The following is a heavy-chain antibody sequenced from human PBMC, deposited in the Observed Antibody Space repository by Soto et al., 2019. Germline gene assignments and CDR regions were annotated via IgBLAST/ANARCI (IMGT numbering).Heavy chain of an antibody. V-gene: IGHV1-2*02. CDR2: INPNSGDT. Sequence: ASVKVSCKSSGYTFTGHYIHWVRQAPGQGLEWMGWINPNSGDTNYAQKFQGRVTMTRDTSISTAYMELSRLRSDDTGVYYCARAVVVPAAISSWFDPWGQGTLVTVSS. CDR1: GYTFTGHY. D-gene: IGHD2-2*01. J-gene: IGHJ5*02. CDR3: ARAVVVPAAISSWFDP.